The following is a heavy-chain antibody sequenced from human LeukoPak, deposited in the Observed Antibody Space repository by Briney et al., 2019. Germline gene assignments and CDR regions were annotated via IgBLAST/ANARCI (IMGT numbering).Heavy chain of an antibody. CDR1: GYTFTSYD. CDR2: MNPNSGST. J-gene: IGHJ6*03. D-gene: IGHD1-26*01. V-gene: IGHV1-8*03. Sequence: ASVKVSCKASGYTFTSYDINWVRQATGQGLEWMGWMNPNSGSTGYAQKFQGRVTITRNTSISTAYMELSSLRSEDTAVYYCARAPGGSYYSFDYYYYMDVWGKGTTVTVSS. CDR3: ARAPGGSYYSFDYYYYMDV.